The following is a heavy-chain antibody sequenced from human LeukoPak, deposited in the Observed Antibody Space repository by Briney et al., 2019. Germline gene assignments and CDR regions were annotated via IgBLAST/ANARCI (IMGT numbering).Heavy chain of an antibody. Sequence: ASVKVSCKASGYTLTDYYMHWVRQAPGQGLEWMGRINPNSGDTNYAQKFQGRATMTRDTSISTVYMELSRLRSDDTAVYYCARVGYYESSGYYEYWGQGTLVTVSS. J-gene: IGHJ4*02. CDR3: ARVGYYESSGYYEY. D-gene: IGHD3-22*01. CDR2: INPNSGDT. CDR1: GYTLTDYY. V-gene: IGHV1-2*06.